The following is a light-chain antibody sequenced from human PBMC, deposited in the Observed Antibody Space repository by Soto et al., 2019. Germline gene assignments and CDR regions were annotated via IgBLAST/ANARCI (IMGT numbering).Light chain of an antibody. CDR1: SGHSSYT. J-gene: IGLJ2*01. Sequence: QLVLTQSPYASASLGASVKLTCTLSSGHSSYTIAWHQQQPEKGPRYLMKLNTDGSHSRGDGIPDRFSGSRSGAERYLTISSLQSEDEADYYCQTWGAGIVVFGGGTKLTVL. CDR3: QTWGAGIVV. V-gene: IGLV4-69*01. CDR2: LNTDGSH.